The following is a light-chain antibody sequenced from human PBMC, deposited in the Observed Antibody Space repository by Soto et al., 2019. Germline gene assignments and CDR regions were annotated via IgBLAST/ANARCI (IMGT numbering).Light chain of an antibody. J-gene: IGKJ2*01. CDR3: QQFDNLPYT. CDR2: DAS. V-gene: IGKV1-33*01. Sequence: DIQMTQSPSSLSASVGDRVTITCQASQDISTYLNWYQQKPGKAPKLLIYDASNLETGVPSRFSGSGSGTDFTFTISSLQAEDIATYYCQQFDNLPYTFGQGTKLEI. CDR1: QDISTY.